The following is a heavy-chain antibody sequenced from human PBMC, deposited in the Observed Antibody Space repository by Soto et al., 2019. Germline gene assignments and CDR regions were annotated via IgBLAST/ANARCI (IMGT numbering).Heavy chain of an antibody. CDR1: GYTFTSYA. J-gene: IGHJ6*02. V-gene: IGHV1-3*01. CDR2: INAGNGNT. Sequence: GASVKVSCKASGYTFTSYAMHWVRQAPGQRLEWMGWINAGNGNTKYSQKFQGRVTITRDTSASTAYMELSSLRSEDTAVYYCAREKVKEYQLPPGYYYGMDVWGQGTTVTVSS. D-gene: IGHD2-2*01. CDR3: AREKVKEYQLPPGYYYGMDV.